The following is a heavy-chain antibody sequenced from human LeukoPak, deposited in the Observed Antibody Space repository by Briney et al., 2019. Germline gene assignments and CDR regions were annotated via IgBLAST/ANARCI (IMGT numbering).Heavy chain of an antibody. Sequence: GGSLRLSCAASGFPFGSYAMPWVRQAPGKGLEHGSATSGTGGSTYYAKSVKGRFSISRDNSKNTLYLEMGSLRPEDMAVYYCARGAGYTGYGGYYYYYYMDVWGKGTTVTVSS. D-gene: IGHD5-12*01. J-gene: IGHJ6*03. V-gene: IGHV3-64*01. CDR2: TSGTGGST. CDR1: GFPFGSYA. CDR3: ARGAGYTGYGGYYYYYYMDV.